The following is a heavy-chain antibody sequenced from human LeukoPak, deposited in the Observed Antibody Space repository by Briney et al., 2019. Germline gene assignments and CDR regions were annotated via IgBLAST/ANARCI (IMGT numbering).Heavy chain of an antibody. CDR3: ARDPLTAMVGYADY. J-gene: IGHJ4*02. Sequence: GASVKVSCKASGYIFTTYGIRWVRQAPGQGLEWMGWINTYNGNIDYAQKLQGRVTMTTDTSTSTAYMELRSLRSDDTAVYYCARDPLTAMVGYADYWGQGTLVTVSS. CDR1: GYIFTTYG. V-gene: IGHV1-18*01. CDR2: INTYNGNI. D-gene: IGHD5-18*01.